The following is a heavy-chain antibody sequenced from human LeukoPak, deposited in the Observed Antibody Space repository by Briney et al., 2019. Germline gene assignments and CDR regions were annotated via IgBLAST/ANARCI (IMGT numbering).Heavy chain of an antibody. Sequence: GGSLRLSCAASGFTFRNFWMYWVRQVPGKGLFWVSRINTDGSGTAYAEPVKGRFTISRDNSKNTLYLQMNSLRAEDTAVYYCARDSGYCSSTSCSFDYWGQGTLVTVSS. V-gene: IGHV3-74*01. CDR2: INTDGSGT. J-gene: IGHJ4*02. CDR3: ARDSGYCSSTSCSFDY. CDR1: GFTFRNFW. D-gene: IGHD2-2*01.